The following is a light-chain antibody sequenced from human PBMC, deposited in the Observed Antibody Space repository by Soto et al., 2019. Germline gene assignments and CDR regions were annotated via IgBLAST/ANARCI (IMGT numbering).Light chain of an antibody. CDR2: GVT. CDR3: CSHAGDNTYV. Sequence: QSALTQPPSASGSPGQSVTISCTGTSSDVGGYNYVSWYQQYPGKAPKLIIYGVTKRPSEVPDRFSGSKSGNTASLTVSGLQAEDEADYFCCSHAGDNTYVFGTGTKLTVL. V-gene: IGLV2-8*01. J-gene: IGLJ1*01. CDR1: SSDVGGYNY.